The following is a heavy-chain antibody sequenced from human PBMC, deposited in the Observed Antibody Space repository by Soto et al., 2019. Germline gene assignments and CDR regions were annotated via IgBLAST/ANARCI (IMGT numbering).Heavy chain of an antibody. CDR1: GGSISSYY. J-gene: IGHJ4*02. D-gene: IGHD3-22*01. V-gene: IGHV4-59*01. CDR2: MYYSGST. Sequence: QVQLQESGPGLVKPSETLSLTCTVSGGSISSYYWSWIRQSPGKGLEWIGYMYYSGSTNYNPSLKSRVTIAIDTTRLQFSLKLSSAAAADTAVYYCARGTLGVVKDWGQGTLVTVSS. CDR3: ARGTLGVVKD.